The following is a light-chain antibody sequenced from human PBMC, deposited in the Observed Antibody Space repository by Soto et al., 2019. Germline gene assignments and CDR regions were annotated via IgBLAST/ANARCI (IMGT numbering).Light chain of an antibody. CDR3: QQYDDSARYK. V-gene: IGKV3-20*01. CDR1: QSINTRY. Sequence: EIVLTQSPGTLSLSPGERATLSCRASQSINTRYSAWYQKKPGQPPRLLIYATSSRAPGITDRFSGSGSGTDFTLTISRLEPEDFAVYYCQQYDDSARYKFGQGTNLDIK. CDR2: ATS. J-gene: IGKJ2*01.